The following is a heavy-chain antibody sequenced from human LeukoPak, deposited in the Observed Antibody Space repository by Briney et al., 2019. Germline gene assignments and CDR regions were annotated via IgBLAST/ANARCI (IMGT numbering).Heavy chain of an antibody. CDR2: IRYDGSNK. D-gene: IGHD6-6*01. Sequence: GGSLRLSCAASGFTFSSYGMHWVRQAPGKGLEWVAFIRYDGSNKYYADSVKGRFTISRDNSKNTLYLQMNSLRAEDTAVYYCARMGLLYSSSAEAFEYWGQGTLVTVSS. V-gene: IGHV3-30*02. J-gene: IGHJ4*02. CDR1: GFTFSSYG. CDR3: ARMGLLYSSSAEAFEY.